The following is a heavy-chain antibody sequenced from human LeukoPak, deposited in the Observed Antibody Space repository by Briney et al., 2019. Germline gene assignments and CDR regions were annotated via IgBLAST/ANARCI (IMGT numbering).Heavy chain of an antibody. J-gene: IGHJ4*02. CDR1: GITFSSYA. V-gene: IGHV3-23*01. Sequence: PGGSLRLSCAASGITFSSYAMSWVRQAPGKGLEWVSAISGSGGSAYYADSVKGRFTISRDNSKNTLYLQMNSLRAEDTAVYYCARGSLHSAYGFDYWGQGTLVTVSS. CDR3: ARGSLHSAYGFDY. D-gene: IGHD5-12*01. CDR2: ISGSGGSA.